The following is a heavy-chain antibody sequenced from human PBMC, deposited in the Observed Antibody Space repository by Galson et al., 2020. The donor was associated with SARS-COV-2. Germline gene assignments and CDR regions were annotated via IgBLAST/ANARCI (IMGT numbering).Heavy chain of an antibody. V-gene: IGHV1-18*01. CDR2: ISAYNGNT. J-gene: IGHJ6*02. D-gene: IGHD3-16*01. CDR1: GYTFTSYG. Sequence: GESLKISCKASGYTFTSYGISWVRQAPGQGLEWMGWISAYNGNTNYAQKLQGRFTMTTDTSTSTAYMELRSLRSDDTAVYYCARVVSGITLGMDVWGQGTTVTVSS. CDR3: ARVVSGITLGMDV.